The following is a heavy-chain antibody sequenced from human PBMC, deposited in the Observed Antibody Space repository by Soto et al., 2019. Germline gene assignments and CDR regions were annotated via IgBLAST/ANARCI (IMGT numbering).Heavy chain of an antibody. CDR3: AAERRELFRTGMDV. J-gene: IGHJ6*02. Sequence: ASVKVSCKASGFTFTSSAVQWVRQARGQRLEWIGWIVVGSGNTNYAQKFQERVTITRDMSTSTAYMELSSLRSEDTAVYYCAAERRELFRTGMDVWGQGTTVTVSS. CDR1: GFTFTSSA. D-gene: IGHD1-26*01. V-gene: IGHV1-58*01. CDR2: IVVGSGNT.